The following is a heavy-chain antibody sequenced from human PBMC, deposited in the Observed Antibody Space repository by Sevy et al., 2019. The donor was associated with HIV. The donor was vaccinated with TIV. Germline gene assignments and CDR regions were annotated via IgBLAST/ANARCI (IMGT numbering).Heavy chain of an antibody. CDR1: GFTFSSYA. CDR2: ISGSGGST. CDR3: AKIFGVTKSTYYFDY. Sequence: GGSLRLSCAASGFTFSSYAMIWVRQAPGKGLEWVSAISGSGGSTYYADSVKGRFTISRDNSKNTLYLQMNSLRAEDTAVYYCAKIFGVTKSTYYFDYWGQGTLVTVSS. V-gene: IGHV3-23*01. D-gene: IGHD3-3*01. J-gene: IGHJ4*02.